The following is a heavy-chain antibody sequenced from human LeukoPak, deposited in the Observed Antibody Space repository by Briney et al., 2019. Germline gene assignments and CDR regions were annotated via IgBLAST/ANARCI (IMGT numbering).Heavy chain of an antibody. J-gene: IGHJ4*02. D-gene: IGHD1-7*01. V-gene: IGHV4-39*01. CDR3: ARRVELRSYFDY. CDR2: IYYRGST. CDR1: GGSISSSSYY. Sequence: SETLSLTCTVSGGSISSSSYYWGWIRQPPGKGLEWIGSIYYRGSTYYNPSLKSRVTISVDTSKNQFSLKLSSVTAADTAVYYCARRVELRSYFDYWGQGTLVTVSS.